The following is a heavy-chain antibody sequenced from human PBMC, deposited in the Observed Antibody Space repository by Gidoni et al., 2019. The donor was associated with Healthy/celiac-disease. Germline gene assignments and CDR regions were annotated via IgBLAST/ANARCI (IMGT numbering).Heavy chain of an antibody. CDR2: IYHSGST. CDR3: AREKITFSSSSRVVWFDP. CDR1: GYSISSGYY. D-gene: IGHD6-6*01. Sequence: VQLQASGTGPVTPSEPLSLTCAVSGYSISSGYYWGWLRQPPGKGLEWIGGIYHSGSTYYNPSLKSRFTISVDTSKNQFSLKLSSVTAADTAVYYCAREKITFSSSSRVVWFDPWGQGTLVTVSS. V-gene: IGHV4-38-2*02. J-gene: IGHJ5*02.